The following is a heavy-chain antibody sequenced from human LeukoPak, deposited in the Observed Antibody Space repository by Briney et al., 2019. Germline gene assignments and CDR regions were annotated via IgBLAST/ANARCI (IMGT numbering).Heavy chain of an antibody. CDR3: ARGESSTRPFDY. Sequence: GGSLRLSCAASGFTFSSYSMNWVRQAPGKGLEWVSSISSSSSYIYYADSVKSRFTISRDNAKNSLYLQMNSLRAEDTAVYYCARGESSTRPFDYWGQGTLVTVSS. CDR1: GFTFSSYS. D-gene: IGHD6-13*01. J-gene: IGHJ4*02. CDR2: ISSSSSYI. V-gene: IGHV3-21*01.